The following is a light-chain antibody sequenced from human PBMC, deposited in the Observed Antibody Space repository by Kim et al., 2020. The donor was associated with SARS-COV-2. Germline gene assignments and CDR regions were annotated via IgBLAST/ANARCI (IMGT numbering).Light chain of an antibody. CDR3: NSLFSSADHVV. CDR2: GKY. V-gene: IGLV3-19*01. J-gene: IGLJ3*02. CDR1: SLRNYY. Sequence: SSELTQDPAVSVALGQTVRLTCQGDSLRNYYATWYQQMPGQAPVLVLYGKYTRPSRFPSRFSGSASGNTASFTITRAPAEYEADYYCNSLFSSADHVVFG.